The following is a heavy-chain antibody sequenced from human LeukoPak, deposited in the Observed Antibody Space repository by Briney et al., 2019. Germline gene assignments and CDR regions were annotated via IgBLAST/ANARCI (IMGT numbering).Heavy chain of an antibody. V-gene: IGHV4-34*01. J-gene: IGHJ4*02. CDR1: GGSFSGYY. CDR2: INHSGSA. CDR3: ARVRGYDSSGYYLGDFDY. Sequence: SETLSLTCAVYGGSFSGYYWSWIRQPPGKGLEWIGEINHSGSANYNPSLKSRVTISVDTSKNQFSLKLSSVTAADTAVYYCARVRGYDSSGYYLGDFDYWGQGTLVTVSS. D-gene: IGHD3-22*01.